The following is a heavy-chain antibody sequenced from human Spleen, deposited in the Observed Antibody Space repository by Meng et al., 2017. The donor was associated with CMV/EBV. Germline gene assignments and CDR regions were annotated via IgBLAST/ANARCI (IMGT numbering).Heavy chain of an antibody. D-gene: IGHD3-10*01. CDR3: AHRRSRGVHPENWFDP. J-gene: IGHJ5*02. CDR1: FSLSTSGVG. CDR2: IYWNDDK. Sequence: FSLSTSGVGVSWIPQPPGKALEWLAVIYWNDDKRYSPSLKSRLTITKDTSNNQVVLTMTNMDPVDTATYYCAHRRSRGVHPENWFDPWGQGTLVTVSS. V-gene: IGHV2-5*01.